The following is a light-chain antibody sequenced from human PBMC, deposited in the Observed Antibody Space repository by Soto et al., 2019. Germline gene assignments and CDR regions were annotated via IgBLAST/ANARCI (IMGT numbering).Light chain of an antibody. J-gene: IGLJ1*01. Sequence: QSALTQPASVSGSSGQSITISCTGTSSDVGGYNYVSWYQQHTGKAPKLIIYDVSNRPSGVSNRFSGSKSGNTASLTISWLQAEDEADYYCSSYTSSSTLYFFGTATKVTV. CDR3: SSYTSSSTLYF. CDR1: SSDVGGYNY. V-gene: IGLV2-14*01. CDR2: DVS.